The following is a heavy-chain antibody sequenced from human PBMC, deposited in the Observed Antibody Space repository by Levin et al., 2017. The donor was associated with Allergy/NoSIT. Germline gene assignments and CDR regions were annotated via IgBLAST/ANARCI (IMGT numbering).Heavy chain of an antibody. Sequence: ASVKVSCKASGGTFSSYAISWVRQAPGQGLEWMGGIIPIFGTANYAQKFQGRVTITADESTSTAYMELSSLRSEDTAVYYCARGPRRFYQFDYWGQGTLVTVSS. J-gene: IGHJ4*02. CDR1: GGTFSSYA. V-gene: IGHV1-69*13. CDR3: ARGPRRFYQFDY. D-gene: IGHD3-3*01. CDR2: IIPIFGTA.